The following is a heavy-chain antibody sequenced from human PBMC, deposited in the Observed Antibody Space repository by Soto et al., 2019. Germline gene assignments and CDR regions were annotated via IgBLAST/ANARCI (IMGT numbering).Heavy chain of an antibody. V-gene: IGHV3-33*01. Sequence: QVQLVESGGGVVQPGRSLRLSCAASGFTFSSYGMHWVRQAPGKGLEWVAVIWYDGNIKYYTDSVKGRFTISRDNSKNTLALHMNSLRAEDTAVYYCARGEDMVPGPLYYYLDVWGQGTTVTVSS. D-gene: IGHD3-10*01. J-gene: IGHJ6*02. CDR1: GFTFSSYG. CDR3: ARGEDMVPGPLYYYLDV. CDR2: IWYDGNIK.